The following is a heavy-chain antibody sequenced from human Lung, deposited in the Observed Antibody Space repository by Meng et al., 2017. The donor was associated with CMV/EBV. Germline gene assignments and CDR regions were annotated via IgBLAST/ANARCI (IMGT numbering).Heavy chain of an antibody. J-gene: IGHJ5*02. CDR1: GGSFSRGDYY. V-gene: IGHV4-30-4*08. CDR2: VYYSGST. CDR3: ARDPLLCSGTRCFHLFDP. D-gene: IGHD2-15*01. Sequence: SETXSLTCTVSGGSFSRGDYYWNWVRQPPGKGLEWIGSVYYSGSTNYNPSLKSRLNISIDTSKNQFFLKMNSVTAADTAMYYCARDPLLCSGTRCFHLFDPXGQGXLVTVSS.